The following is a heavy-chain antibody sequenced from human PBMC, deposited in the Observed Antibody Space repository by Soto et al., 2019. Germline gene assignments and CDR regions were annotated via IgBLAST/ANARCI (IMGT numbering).Heavy chain of an antibody. CDR1: GFTFSSYG. J-gene: IGHJ6*02. Sequence: QVQLVESGGGVVQPGRSLRLSCAASGFTFSSYGMHWVRQAPGKGLEWVAVISYDGSNKYYADSVKGRFTISRDNSKNTLYLQMNSLRAEDKAVYYCAKLYSSSWYGIYYYYYYGMDVWGQGTTVTVSS. D-gene: IGHD6-13*01. V-gene: IGHV3-30*18. CDR2: ISYDGSNK. CDR3: AKLYSSSWYGIYYYYYYGMDV.